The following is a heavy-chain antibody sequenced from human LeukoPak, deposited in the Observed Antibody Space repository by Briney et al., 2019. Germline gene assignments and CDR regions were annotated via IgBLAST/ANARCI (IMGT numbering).Heavy chain of an antibody. Sequence: QPGGSLRLSCAASGFTFSSYSMNWVRQAPGKGLEWVSYINSGSSAIYYADSVKGRFTISRDSAKNSLYLQMNSLRAEDTAVYFCARDRSSGYFDLWGRGTLVTVSS. CDR1: GFTFSSYS. V-gene: IGHV3-48*04. CDR3: ARDRSSGYFDL. CDR2: INSGSSAI. J-gene: IGHJ2*01.